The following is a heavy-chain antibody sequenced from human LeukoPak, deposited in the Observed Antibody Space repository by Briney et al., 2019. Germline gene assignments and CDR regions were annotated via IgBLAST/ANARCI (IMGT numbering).Heavy chain of an antibody. V-gene: IGHV1-69*01. D-gene: IGHD2-2*01. J-gene: IGHJ6*02. CDR2: IIPIFGTA. CDR1: GGTFSSYA. Sequence: SVKVSCKASGGTFSSYAISWVRQAPGQGLEWMGGIIPIFGTANYAQKFQGRVTITADESTSTAYMELSSLRSEDTAVYYCARAPIVVVPAAMLYYYGMDVWGQGTTVTVSS. CDR3: ARAPIVVVPAAMLYYYGMDV.